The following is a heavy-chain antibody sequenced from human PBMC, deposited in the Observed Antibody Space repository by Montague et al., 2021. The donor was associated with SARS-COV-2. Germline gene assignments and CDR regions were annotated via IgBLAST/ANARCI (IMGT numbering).Heavy chain of an antibody. V-gene: IGHV4-61*01. CDR2: IYYTGST. J-gene: IGHJ4*02. CDR3: ARISGITSWYYDY. Sequence: SETLSLTCTVSGGPVSSGSYYWSWIRQPPGKGLQSIGYIYYTGSTNYNPSLQSRVTISVDSSKNQFSVRPSSVTAADTAVYYCARISGITSWYYDYWGQGTLVTVSS. CDR1: GGPVSSGSYY. D-gene: IGHD1-14*01.